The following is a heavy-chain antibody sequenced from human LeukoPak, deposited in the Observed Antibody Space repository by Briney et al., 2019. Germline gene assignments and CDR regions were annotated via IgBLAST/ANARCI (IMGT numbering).Heavy chain of an antibody. CDR2: INHSGST. CDR3: ARRGQFYYYYYYMDV. J-gene: IGHJ6*03. D-gene: IGHD3-10*01. CDR1: GFTFSGSA. Sequence: GSLRLSCAASGFTFSGSAMHWVRQASGKGLEWIGEINHSGSTNYNPSLKSRVTISVDTSKNQFSLKLSSVTAADTAVYYCARRGQFYYYYYYMDVWGKGTTVTVSS. V-gene: IGHV4-34*01.